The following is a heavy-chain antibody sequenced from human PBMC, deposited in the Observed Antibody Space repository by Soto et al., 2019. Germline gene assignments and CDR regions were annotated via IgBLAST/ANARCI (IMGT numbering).Heavy chain of an antibody. CDR1: GFTFSSYG. J-gene: IGHJ4*02. Sequence: GGSLRLSCAASGFTFSSYGMHWVRQAPGKGLEWVAVIWYDGSNKYYADSVKGRFTISRDNSKNTLYLQMNSLRAEDTAVYYCASGGYSSGWQNFDYWGQGTLVTVSS. V-gene: IGHV3-33*01. CDR2: IWYDGSNK. CDR3: ASGGYSSGWQNFDY. D-gene: IGHD6-19*01.